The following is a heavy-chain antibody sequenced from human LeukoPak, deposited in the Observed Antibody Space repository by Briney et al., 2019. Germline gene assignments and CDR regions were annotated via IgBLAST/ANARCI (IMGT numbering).Heavy chain of an antibody. CDR1: GGSISSYY. Sequence: SETQSLTCTVSGGSISSYYWCWIRQAPGNGLEWIGYIYYSGRTNYNPSLKRRVTISVDTSKNQFSLKLSSVTAADTAVYYCARDRYYYYGMDVWGQGTTVTVSS. V-gene: IGHV4-59*01. CDR3: ARDRYYYYGMDV. J-gene: IGHJ6*02. CDR2: IYYSGRT.